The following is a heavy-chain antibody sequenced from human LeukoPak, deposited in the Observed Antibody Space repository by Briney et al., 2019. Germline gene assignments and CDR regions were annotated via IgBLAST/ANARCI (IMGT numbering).Heavy chain of an antibody. Sequence: ASVKVSCKASGYTFTGYYMHWVRQAPGQGLEWMGIINPSGGSTSYAQKFQGRVTMTRDTSTSTVYMELSSLRSEDTAVYYCARDREYYYGSGSQPGGYYYYYMDVWGKGTTVTISS. V-gene: IGHV1-46*01. CDR1: GYTFTGYY. CDR2: INPSGGST. CDR3: ARDREYYYGSGSQPGGYYYYYMDV. D-gene: IGHD3-10*01. J-gene: IGHJ6*03.